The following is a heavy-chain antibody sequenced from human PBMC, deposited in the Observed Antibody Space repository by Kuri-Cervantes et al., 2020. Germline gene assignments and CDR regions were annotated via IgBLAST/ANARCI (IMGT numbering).Heavy chain of an antibody. D-gene: IGHD1-1*01. J-gene: IGHJ6*03. Sequence: GESLKISCKASGYTFTTYWIGWVRQMPGKGPEWMGIIYPPDSDTRYNPSFQGQVTISVDKSISTACLQWNNLKASDTAMYYCVRQAGTLKVYYYYYIDVWGKGTTVTVSS. CDR1: GYTFTTYW. CDR2: IYPPDSDT. V-gene: IGHV5-51*01. CDR3: VRQAGTLKVYYYYYIDV.